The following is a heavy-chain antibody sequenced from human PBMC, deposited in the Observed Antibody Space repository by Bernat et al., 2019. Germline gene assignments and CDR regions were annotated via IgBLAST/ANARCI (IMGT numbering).Heavy chain of an antibody. CDR1: GFTFSDYY. D-gene: IGHD3-9*01. CDR2: ISSSSYT. V-gene: IGHV3-11*05. CDR3: ARAGIYDILTGYYNVGWFDP. J-gene: IGHJ5*02. Sequence: VQLVESGGGLVKPGGSLRLSCAASGFTFSDYYMSWIRQAPGKGLEWVSYISSSSYTNYADSVKGRFTISRDNAKNSLYLQMNSLRAEDTAVYYCARAGIYDILTGYYNVGWFDPWGQGTLVTVSS.